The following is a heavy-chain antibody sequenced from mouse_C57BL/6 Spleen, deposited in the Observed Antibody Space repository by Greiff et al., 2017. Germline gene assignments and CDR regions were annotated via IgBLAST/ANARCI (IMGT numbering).Heavy chain of an antibody. CDR3: ARGDSSGYVGFAY. V-gene: IGHV1-69*01. CDR1: GYTFTSYW. Sequence: QVQLQQPGAELVMPGASVKLSCKASGYTFTSYWMHWVKQRPGQGLEWIGEIDPSDSYTNYNQKFKGKSTLTVDKSSSTAYMQLSSLTSEDSAVYYCARGDSSGYVGFAYWGQGTLVPVSA. J-gene: IGHJ3*01. CDR2: IDPSDSYT. D-gene: IGHD3-2*02.